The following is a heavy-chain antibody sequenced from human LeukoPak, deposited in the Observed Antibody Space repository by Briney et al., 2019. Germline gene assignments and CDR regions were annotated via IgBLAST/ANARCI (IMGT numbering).Heavy chain of an antibody. CDR2: IYPGDSDT. J-gene: IGHJ3*02. CDR3: ARSLSSGWSDVFDI. V-gene: IGHV5-51*01. CDR1: GYSFTSYW. Sequence: GESLKISCQGSGYSFTSYWIGWVRQMPGKGLEWMGIIYPGDSDTRFSLSFQGQVTISADKSISTAYLQWSSLKASDTAMYYCARSLSSGWSDVFDIWGQGTMVTVSS. D-gene: IGHD6-19*01.